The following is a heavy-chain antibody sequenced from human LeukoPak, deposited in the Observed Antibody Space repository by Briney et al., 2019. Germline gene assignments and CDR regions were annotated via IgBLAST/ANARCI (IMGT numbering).Heavy chain of an antibody. J-gene: IGHJ4*02. CDR2: VCGSGSDT. V-gene: IGHV3-23*01. CDR1: GFNFSTYA. D-gene: IGHD5-12*01. CDR3: AETSRVNSAYDSPFDY. Sequence: GGSLRLSCAASGFNFSTYAMRWVRQARGKGREWVSAVCGSGSDTYYADSVKGRFTISRYNSKNTLHLQMNSLRAEDTAIYYCAETSRVNSAYDSPFDYWGQGTLVTVSS.